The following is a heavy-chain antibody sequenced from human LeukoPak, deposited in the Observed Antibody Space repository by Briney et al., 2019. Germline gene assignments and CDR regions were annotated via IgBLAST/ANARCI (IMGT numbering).Heavy chain of an antibody. V-gene: IGHV3-30-3*01. CDR1: GFTFSSYA. D-gene: IGHD2-15*01. CDR3: ARGGAYCSGGSCRADDY. CDR2: VSYDGSNK. Sequence: GGSLRLSCAASGFTFSSYAMHWVRQAPGKGLEWVAVVSYDGSNKYYADSVKGRFTISRDNSKSTLYLQMNSLRADDTAVHYCARGGAYCSGGSCRADDYWGQGTLVTVSS. J-gene: IGHJ4*02.